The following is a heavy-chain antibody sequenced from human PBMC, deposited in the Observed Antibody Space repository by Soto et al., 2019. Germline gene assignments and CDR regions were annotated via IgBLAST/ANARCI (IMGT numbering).Heavy chain of an antibody. D-gene: IGHD3-10*01. Sequence: EVQLVESGGGFVQRGGSLRLSSAVSGLTFSTNTINWVRQAPGKGLGWVSYISTSSTAIYYADSVKGRFTISRDDAKSSLYLQMNSLRDEDTAVYYCVITDSGRERGYWGQGTLVTVSS. J-gene: IGHJ4*02. CDR2: ISTSSTAI. V-gene: IGHV3-48*02. CDR1: GLTFSTNT. CDR3: VITDSGRERGY.